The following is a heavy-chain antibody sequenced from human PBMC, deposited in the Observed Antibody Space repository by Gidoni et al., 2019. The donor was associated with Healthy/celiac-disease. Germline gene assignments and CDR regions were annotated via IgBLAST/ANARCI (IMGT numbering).Heavy chain of an antibody. D-gene: IGHD4-17*01. Sequence: QPPGKGLEWIGSIYYSGSTYYNPSLKSRVTISVDTSKNQFSLKLSSVTAADTAVYYCARHSTVVSDLLYWYFDLWGRGTLVTVSS. CDR3: ARHSTVVSDLLYWYFDL. J-gene: IGHJ2*01. V-gene: IGHV4-39*01. CDR2: IYYSGST.